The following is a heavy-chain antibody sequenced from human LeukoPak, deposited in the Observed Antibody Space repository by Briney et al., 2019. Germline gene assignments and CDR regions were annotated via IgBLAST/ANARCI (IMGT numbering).Heavy chain of an antibody. Sequence: PGGSPRLSCAASGFTFSDCYMSWIRQAPGKGLEWVSYISGTGSTIYYADSVKGRFTISRDNAKNSLYLQMNSLRAEGTAVYYCARPYDFDYWGKGTLVTVSS. V-gene: IGHV3-11*01. D-gene: IGHD2-2*01. CDR2: ISGTGSTI. CDR3: ARPYDFDY. J-gene: IGHJ4*02. CDR1: GFTFSDCY.